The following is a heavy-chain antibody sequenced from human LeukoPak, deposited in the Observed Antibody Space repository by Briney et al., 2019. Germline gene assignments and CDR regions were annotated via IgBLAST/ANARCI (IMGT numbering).Heavy chain of an antibody. D-gene: IGHD6-19*01. J-gene: IGHJ3*02. CDR3: ARDCGIAVAGRKTRGAFDI. CDR2: ISSNGGST. Sequence: PGGSLRLSCSASGFTFSSYAMHWVRQAPGKGLEYVSAISSNGGSTYYADSVKGRFTISRDNSKNTLYLQMNSLRAEDTAVYYCARDCGIAVAGRKTRGAFDIWGQGTMVTVSS. CDR1: GFTFSSYA. V-gene: IGHV3-64*04.